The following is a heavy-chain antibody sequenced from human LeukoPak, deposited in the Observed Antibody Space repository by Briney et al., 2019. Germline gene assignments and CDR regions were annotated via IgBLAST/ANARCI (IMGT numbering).Heavy chain of an antibody. Sequence: GGSLRLSCVASGFTFRGYGMHWVRQAPGQGLEWLSLLWYDGSNEYYADSVKGRFTISRDNSKKTLYMQMNSLRAEDTAVYFCAKGMTTGPRSVYHYMDVWGKGTTVTVSS. CDR1: GFTFRGYG. V-gene: IGHV3-33*06. CDR2: LWYDGSNE. J-gene: IGHJ6*03. CDR3: AKGMTTGPRSVYHYMDV. D-gene: IGHD4-17*01.